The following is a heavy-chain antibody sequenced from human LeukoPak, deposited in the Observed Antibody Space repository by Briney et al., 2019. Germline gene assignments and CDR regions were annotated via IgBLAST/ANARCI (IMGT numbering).Heavy chain of an antibody. J-gene: IGHJ4*02. D-gene: IGHD5-12*01. CDR1: GGSISSYY. Sequence: NPSETLSLTCTVSGGSISSYYWSWIRQPPGKGLEWIGEINHSGSTNYNPSLKSRVTISVDTSKNQFSLKLSSVTAADTAMYYCAKSNGYGLIDYWGQGTLVTVSS. CDR3: AKSNGYGLIDY. CDR2: INHSGST. V-gene: IGHV4-34*01.